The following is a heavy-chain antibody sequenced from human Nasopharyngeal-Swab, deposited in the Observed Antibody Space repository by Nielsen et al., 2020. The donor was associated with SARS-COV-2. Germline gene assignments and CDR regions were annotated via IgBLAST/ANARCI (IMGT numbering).Heavy chain of an antibody. CDR2: ISYDGSNK. CDR1: GFTFSSYA. CDR3: ARLFLGMDV. D-gene: IGHD2-21*01. Sequence: GESLKISCAASGFTFSSYAMHRVRQAPGKGLEWVAVISYDGSNKYYADSVKGRFTISRDNSKNTLYLQMNSLRAEDTAVYYCARLFLGMDVWGQGTTVTVSS. V-gene: IGHV3-30-3*01. J-gene: IGHJ6*02.